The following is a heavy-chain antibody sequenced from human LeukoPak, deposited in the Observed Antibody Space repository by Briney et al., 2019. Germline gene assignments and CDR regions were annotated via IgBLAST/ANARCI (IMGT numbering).Heavy chain of an antibody. V-gene: IGHV1-2*06. J-gene: IGHJ4*02. CDR3: ARVGYSGSYRYLYYFDY. D-gene: IGHD1-26*01. CDR2: INPNSGGT. CDR1: GYTFTGYY. Sequence: ASVKVSCKASGYTFTGYYMHWVRQAPGQGLEWMGRINPNSGGTNYAQKFQGRVTMTRDTSISTAFMELSRLRSDDTAVYYCARVGYSGSYRYLYYFDYWGQGTLVTVSS.